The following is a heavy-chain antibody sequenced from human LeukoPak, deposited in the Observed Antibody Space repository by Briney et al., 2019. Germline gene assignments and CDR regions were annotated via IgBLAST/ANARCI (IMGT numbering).Heavy chain of an antibody. Sequence: GGSLRLSCAGSGFTFSGYAMHWVRQAPGKGLEWVALISNDGSNKYYADSVKGRFTISRDNSKNTLYLQMNSLRAEDTAVYYCAYVGEGDLLDYWGQGTLVTVSS. D-gene: IGHD3-16*01. CDR3: AYVGEGDLLDY. CDR2: ISNDGSNK. J-gene: IGHJ4*02. CDR1: GFTFSGYA. V-gene: IGHV3-30-3*01.